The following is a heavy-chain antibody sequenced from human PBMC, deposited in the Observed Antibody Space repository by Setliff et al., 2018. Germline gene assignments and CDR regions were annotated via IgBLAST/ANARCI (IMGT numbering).Heavy chain of an antibody. CDR3: VRALAYYYMDV. J-gene: IGHJ6*03. CDR2: ISYSSGSI. Sequence: GGSLRLSCEASGFTFSSYSMNWVRQAPGKGLEWVAHISYSSGSISYADSVTGRFTISRDNAKNSLYLQMNSLRAEDTAIYYCVRALAYYYMDVWGKGTTVTVSS. CDR1: GFTFSSYS. V-gene: IGHV3-48*01.